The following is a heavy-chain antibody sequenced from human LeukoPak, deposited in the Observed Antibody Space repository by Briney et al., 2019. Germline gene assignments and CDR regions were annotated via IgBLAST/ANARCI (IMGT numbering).Heavy chain of an antibody. CDR2: IYSGGST. D-gene: IGHD6-19*01. V-gene: IGHV3-53*01. CDR3: ARGTSGWSPAPFDY. CDR1: GFTASSNC. Sequence: GGSLRLSCAASGFTASSNCMSWVRQAPGKGLEWVSVIYSGGSTYYADSVKGRFTISRDNSKNTLYLQMNSLRAEDTAVYYCARGTSGWSPAPFDYWGQGTLVTVSS. J-gene: IGHJ4*02.